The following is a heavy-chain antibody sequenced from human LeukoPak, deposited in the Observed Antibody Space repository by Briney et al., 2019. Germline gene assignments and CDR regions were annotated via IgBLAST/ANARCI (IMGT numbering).Heavy chain of an antibody. J-gene: IGHJ6*03. V-gene: IGHV3-7*01. CDR2: IKQDGSEK. CDR3: ARDYDYSNYRSTYYYYMDV. CDR1: GFTFSSYW. D-gene: IGHD4-11*01. Sequence: GGSLRLSCAASGFTFSSYWMSWVRQAPGKGLEWVANIKQDGSEKYYVDSVKGRFTISRDNAKNSLYLQMNSLRAEDTAVYYCARDYDYSNYRSTYYYYMDVWGKGTTVTVSS.